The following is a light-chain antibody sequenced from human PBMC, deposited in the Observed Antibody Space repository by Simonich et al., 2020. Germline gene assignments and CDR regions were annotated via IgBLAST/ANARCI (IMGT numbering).Light chain of an antibody. J-gene: IGKJ1*01. V-gene: IGKV3-15*01. Sequence: EIVMTQSPATLSVSPGERSTLSCRASQIVSNNLAWYQQKPGQAPRLLIYGASTRANGIPARFSGSGSGTEFTLTISSLQSEDFAVYYCQQYNNWPPWTFGQGTKVEIK. CDR1: QIVSNN. CDR2: GAS. CDR3: QQYNNWPPWT.